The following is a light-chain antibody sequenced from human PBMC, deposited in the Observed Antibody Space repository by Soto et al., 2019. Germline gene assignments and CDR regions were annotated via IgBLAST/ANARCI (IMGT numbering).Light chain of an antibody. CDR1: QSVKVN. CDR2: GAS. V-gene: IGKV3-15*01. Sequence: ILMTQSPATLSASPGEAVTLSCRASQSVKVNLAWYQQKPGHPPRLLISGASTRPAGIPARFSGSGSDTEFILTISSLQSEDFAVYYCQQYNNWRPITFGQGTRLEIK. CDR3: QQYNNWRPIT. J-gene: IGKJ5*01.